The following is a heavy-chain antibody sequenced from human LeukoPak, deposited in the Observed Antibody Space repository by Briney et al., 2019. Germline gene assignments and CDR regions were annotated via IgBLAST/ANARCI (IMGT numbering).Heavy chain of an antibody. CDR1: GFTFSSYS. J-gene: IGHJ4*02. D-gene: IGHD3-22*01. CDR2: ISSSSSTI. CDR3: ARVNYYDSSGYYPHFDY. Sequence: GSLRLSCAASGFTFSSYSMNWVRQAPGKGLEWVSYISSSSSTIYYADSVKGRFTISRDNAKNSLYLQMNSLRAEDTAVYYCARVNYYDSSGYYPHFDYWGQGTLVTVSS. V-gene: IGHV3-48*01.